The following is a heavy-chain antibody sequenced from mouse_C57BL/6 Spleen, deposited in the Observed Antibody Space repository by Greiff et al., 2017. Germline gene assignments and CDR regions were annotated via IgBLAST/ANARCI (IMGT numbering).Heavy chain of an antibody. J-gene: IGHJ4*01. CDR3: ASITTVVPYAMDY. CDR2: IHPSDRDT. CDR1: GYTFTSYW. D-gene: IGHD1-1*01. V-gene: IGHV1-74*01. Sequence: VQLQQPGAELVKPGASVKVSCKASGYTFTSYWMHWVKQRPGQGLAWIGRIHPSDRDTIYNQKFKGKATLTVDKSSSTAYMQLSSLTSEDSAVYYCASITTVVPYAMDYWGQGTSVTVSS.